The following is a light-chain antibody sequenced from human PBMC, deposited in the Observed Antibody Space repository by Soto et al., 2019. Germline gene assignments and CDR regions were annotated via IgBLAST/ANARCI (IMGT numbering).Light chain of an antibody. CDR1: SSDVGGYKY. Sequence: QSVLTQPASVSGSPGHSIAISCTGSSSDVGGYKYVSWYQQHPGKAPKLMIYDVSNRPSGVSDRFSGSKSGNTASLTISGLQSKDEADYYCSSSTSINSYVFGTGPKVTAL. V-gene: IGLV2-14*03. J-gene: IGLJ1*01. CDR3: SSSTSINSYV. CDR2: DVS.